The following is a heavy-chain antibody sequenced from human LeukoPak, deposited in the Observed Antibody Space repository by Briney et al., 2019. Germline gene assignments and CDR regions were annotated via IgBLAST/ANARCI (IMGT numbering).Heavy chain of an antibody. V-gene: IGHV1-18*01. Sequence: ASVKVSCKASGYTFTSYGISSVRQAPGQGLEWMGWISAYNGNTNYAQKLQGRVTMTTDTSTSTAYMELRSLRSDDTAVYYCARRYCSGGSWCYFDYWGQGTLVTVSS. J-gene: IGHJ4*02. CDR3: ARRYCSGGSWCYFDY. CDR1: GYTFTSYG. D-gene: IGHD2-15*01. CDR2: ISAYNGNT.